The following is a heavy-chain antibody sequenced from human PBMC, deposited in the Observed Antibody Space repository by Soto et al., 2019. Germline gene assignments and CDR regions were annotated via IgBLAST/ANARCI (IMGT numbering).Heavy chain of an antibody. D-gene: IGHD3-3*01. CDR2: ISGSGGST. CDR3: ATIRPGYDFWSGYPLPY. J-gene: IGHJ4*02. Sequence: GSLRLSCAASGFTFSSYAMSWVRQAPGKGLEWVSAISGSGGSTYYADSVKGRFTISRDNSKNTLYLQMNSLRAEDTAVYYCATIRPGYDFWSGYPLPYWGQGTLVTVSS. V-gene: IGHV3-23*01. CDR1: GFTFSSYA.